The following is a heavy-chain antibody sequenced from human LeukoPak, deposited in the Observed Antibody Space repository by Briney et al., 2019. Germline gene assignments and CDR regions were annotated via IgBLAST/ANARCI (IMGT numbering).Heavy chain of an antibody. CDR2: IYDSGST. V-gene: IGHV4-39*07. D-gene: IGHD2-21*02. CDR3: ARDRGGGDLRFDP. J-gene: IGHJ5*02. CDR1: GGSIRSSYYY. Sequence: PSETLSLTCTVSGGSIRSSYYYWGWIRQPPGKGLEWIGSIYDSGSTYYNPSLKSRVTISVDRSKNQFSLKLSSVTAADTAVYYCARDRGGGDLRFDPWGQGTLVTVSS.